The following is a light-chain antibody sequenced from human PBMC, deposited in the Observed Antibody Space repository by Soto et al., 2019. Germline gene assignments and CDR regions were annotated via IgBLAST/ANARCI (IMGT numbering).Light chain of an antibody. Sequence: EIVLTQSPGTLSLYPGESATLSCRASQSVTNYIAWYQQKPGQAPRLLIYDASNRATGIPARFSGSGSGTDFTLTISSLEPEDFAVYYCQQRSNWPFTFGQGTRLEIK. V-gene: IGKV3-11*01. CDR1: QSVTNY. J-gene: IGKJ5*01. CDR3: QQRSNWPFT. CDR2: DAS.